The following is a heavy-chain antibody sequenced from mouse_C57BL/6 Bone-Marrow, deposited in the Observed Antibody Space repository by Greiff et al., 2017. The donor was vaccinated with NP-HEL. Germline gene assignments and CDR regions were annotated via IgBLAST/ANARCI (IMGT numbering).Heavy chain of an antibody. CDR2: IHPNSGST. D-gene: IGHD1-1*01. CDR1: GYTFTSYW. Sequence: VQLQQSGAELVKPGASVKLSCKASGYTFTSYWMHWVKQRPGQGLEWIGMIHPNSGSTNYNEKFKSKATLTVDKSSSTAYMQLSSLTSEDSAVYYCARDYGRANWYFDVWGTGTTVTVSS. CDR3: ARDYGRANWYFDV. J-gene: IGHJ1*03. V-gene: IGHV1-64*01.